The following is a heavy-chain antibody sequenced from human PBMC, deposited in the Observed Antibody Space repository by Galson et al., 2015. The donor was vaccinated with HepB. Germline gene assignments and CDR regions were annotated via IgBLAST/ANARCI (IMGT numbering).Heavy chain of an antibody. D-gene: IGHD3-10*02. J-gene: IGHJ4*02. V-gene: IGHV3-11*05. CDR1: GFTFSDYY. Sequence: LRLSCATSGFTFSDYYMNWIRQAPGKGLEWVSYIGRGDNHTNYADSVKGRFTISRDNAKNVVFLQMTSLRAEDTGVYFCARDLVRGVIGYWGQGTLITVSS. CDR2: IGRGDNHT. CDR3: ARDLVRGVIGY.